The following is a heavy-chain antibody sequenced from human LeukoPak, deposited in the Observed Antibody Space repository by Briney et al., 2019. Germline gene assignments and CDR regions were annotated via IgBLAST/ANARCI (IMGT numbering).Heavy chain of an antibody. J-gene: IGHJ6*03. V-gene: IGHV3-49*03. D-gene: IGHD2-15*01. Sequence: GGSLRLSCTASGFTFCDYAMSWFRQAPGKGLEWVGFIRSKAYGGTTEYAASVKGRFTISRDDSKSIAYLQMNSLKTEDTAVYYCTRDREVGWYYYYYYYMDVWGKGTTVTVSS. CDR2: IRSKAYGGTT. CDR1: GFTFCDYA. CDR3: TRDREVGWYYYYYYYMDV.